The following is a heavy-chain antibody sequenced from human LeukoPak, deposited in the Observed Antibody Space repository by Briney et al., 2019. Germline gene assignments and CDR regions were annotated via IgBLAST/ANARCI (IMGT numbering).Heavy chain of an antibody. CDR3: ARATSSGPTRYYYYMDV. CDR1: GYTFTSYG. CDR2: ISAYNGNT. J-gene: IGHJ6*03. V-gene: IGHV1-18*01. D-gene: IGHD6-19*01. Sequence: APVKVSCKASGYTFTSYGISWVRQAPGQGLEWMGWISAYNGNTNYAQKLQGRVTMTTDTSTSTAYMELRSLRSDDTAVYYCARATSSGPTRYYYYMDVWGKGTTVTISS.